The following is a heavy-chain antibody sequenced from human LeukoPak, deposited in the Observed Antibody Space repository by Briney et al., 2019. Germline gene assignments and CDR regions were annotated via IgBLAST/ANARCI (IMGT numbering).Heavy chain of an antibody. Sequence: GGSLRLSCVVSGFTFSTYLMTWVRQAPGKGLEWVASIKEDGIDKYYVDSVKGRFTISRDSAKNTLFLQMNTLRGEDTAVYYCARDQWRLFDYWGQGTLVTVSS. CDR3: ARDQWRLFDY. D-gene: IGHD2-21*02. J-gene: IGHJ4*02. CDR1: GFTFSTYL. CDR2: IKEDGIDK. V-gene: IGHV3-7*04.